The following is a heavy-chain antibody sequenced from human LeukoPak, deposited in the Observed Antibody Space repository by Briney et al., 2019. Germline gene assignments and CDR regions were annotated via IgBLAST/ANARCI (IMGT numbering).Heavy chain of an antibody. CDR2: IYYSGSN. D-gene: IGHD2-2*01. V-gene: IGHV4-30-4*08. J-gene: IGHJ1*01. Sequence: SQTLSLTCTVSGGSISSGDYYWSWLRQPPGTGLEWLGYIYYSGSNYYNPSLKSRVTISVDTSKNQFSLKLSSVTAADTAVYYCASTQGYCSSTSCRQDFQHWGQGTLVTVSS. CDR1: GGSISSGDYY. CDR3: ASTQGYCSSTSCRQDFQH.